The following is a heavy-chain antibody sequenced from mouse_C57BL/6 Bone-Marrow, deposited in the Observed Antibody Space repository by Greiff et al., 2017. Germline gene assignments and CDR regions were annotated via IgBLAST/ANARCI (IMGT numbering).Heavy chain of an antibody. V-gene: IGHV1-15*01. Sequence: VKLQESGAELVRPGASVTLSCKASGYTFTDYEMHWVKQTPVHGLEWIGAIDPETGGTAYNQKFKGKSTLTVDKSSSTAYMQLSSLTSEDSAVYYCASTGRFAYWGQGTLVTVSA. J-gene: IGHJ3*01. CDR3: ASTGRFAY. D-gene: IGHD4-1*02. CDR2: IDPETGGT. CDR1: GYTFTDYE.